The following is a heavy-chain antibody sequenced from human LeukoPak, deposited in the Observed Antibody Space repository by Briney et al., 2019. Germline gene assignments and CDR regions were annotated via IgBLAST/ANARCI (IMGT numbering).Heavy chain of an antibody. D-gene: IGHD3-10*01. Sequence: SESLSLTCTVSGGSISSYYWSWIRQPPGKGLDWIGYIFYNGNTNYNPSLKSRVTISVDTSKNQLSLKLSSVTAADTAVYYCARRRGDYGSGELDVWGQGTVVTVSS. V-gene: IGHV4-59*08. J-gene: IGHJ3*01. CDR2: IFYNGNT. CDR3: ARRRGDYGSGELDV. CDR1: GGSISSYY.